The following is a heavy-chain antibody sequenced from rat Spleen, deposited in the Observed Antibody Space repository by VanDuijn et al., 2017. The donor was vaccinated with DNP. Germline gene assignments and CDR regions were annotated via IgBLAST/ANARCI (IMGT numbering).Heavy chain of an antibody. CDR2: INYDGTRT. V-gene: IGHV5-7*01. CDR3: TRRDSSLLLHGFLDY. D-gene: IGHD1-1*01. Sequence: EVQLVESGGGLVQPGRSLKLSCAASGFTFSDYAMAWVRQAPKKGLEWVATINYDGTRTYYRDSVKGRFTIARDNARSILYLQMDSLGSEDTATYSCTRRDSSLLLHGFLDYWGQGVMVSVSS. J-gene: IGHJ2*01. CDR1: GFTFSDYA.